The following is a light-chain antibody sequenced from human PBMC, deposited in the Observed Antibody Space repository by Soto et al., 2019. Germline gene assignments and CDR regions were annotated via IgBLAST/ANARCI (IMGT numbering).Light chain of an antibody. CDR2: EVD. CDR3: SSYADGSTYA. Sequence: QSALTQPASVSGSPGQSITISCTGTSRDVGHYNYVSWYQQHPGKVPKLMIYEVDNRPSGVSIRFSGSKSGNTASLTISGLQAEGEADYYCSSYADGSTYAFGTGTKVTVL. J-gene: IGLJ1*01. CDR1: SRDVGHYNY. V-gene: IGLV2-14*01.